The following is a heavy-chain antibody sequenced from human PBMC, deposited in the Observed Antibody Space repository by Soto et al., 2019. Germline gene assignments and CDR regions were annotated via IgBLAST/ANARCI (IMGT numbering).Heavy chain of an antibody. CDR2: ISAHNGNT. CDR3: ARGRYGDY. CDR1: GYTFTSYG. D-gene: IGHD1-1*01. V-gene: IGHV1-18*01. J-gene: IGHJ4*02. Sequence: QVHLVQSGAEVKKPGASVKVSCKASGYTFTSYGITWVRQAPGQGLQWMGWISAHNGNTDYAQKLQGRVIVTRDTSTSTAYMELRSLRSDDTAVYYCARGRYGDYWGQGALVTVSS.